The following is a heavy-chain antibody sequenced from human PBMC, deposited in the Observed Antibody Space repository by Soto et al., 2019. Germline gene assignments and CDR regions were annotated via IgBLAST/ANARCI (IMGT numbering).Heavy chain of an antibody. CDR1: GYSFAGYW. J-gene: IGHJ4*03. V-gene: IGHV5-10-1*01. CDR3: ARQIYDSDTGPNFQYYFDS. D-gene: IGHD3-22*01. CDR2: IDPSDSQT. Sequence: GESLKISCKGSGYSFAGYWITWVRQKPGKGLEWMGRIDPSDSQTYYSPSFRGHVTISVTKSITTVFLQWSSLRASDTAMYYCARQIYDSDTGPNFQYYFDSWGQGTMVTVSS.